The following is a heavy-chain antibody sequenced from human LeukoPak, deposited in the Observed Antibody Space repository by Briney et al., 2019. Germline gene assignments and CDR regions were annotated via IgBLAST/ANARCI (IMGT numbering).Heavy chain of an antibody. CDR3: ARVRDGYNDAYDI. J-gene: IGHJ3*02. CDR1: GYTFTGYY. D-gene: IGHD5-24*01. CDR2: INPSGGNT. Sequence: GASVKVSCKASGYTFTGYYIHWVRQAPGQGLEWMGLINPSGGNTNYAQNFQGRVTMTRDTSTSTVYMGLSSLRSEDTAVYYCARVRDGYNDAYDIWGQGTMVTVSS. V-gene: IGHV1-46*01.